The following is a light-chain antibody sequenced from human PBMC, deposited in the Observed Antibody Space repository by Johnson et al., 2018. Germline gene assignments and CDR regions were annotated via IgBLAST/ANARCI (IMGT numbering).Light chain of an antibody. V-gene: IGLV1-51*02. CDR2: ENN. Sequence: QSVLTQPPSVSAAPGQKVTISCSGSSSNIGNNYVSWYQQLPRTAPKLLIYENNKRPSGIPDRFSGSKSGTSATLGITGLQTGDEADYYCGTWDSSLSAGNVIGTGTKVTVL. J-gene: IGLJ1*01. CDR1: SSNIGNNY. CDR3: GTWDSSLSAGNV.